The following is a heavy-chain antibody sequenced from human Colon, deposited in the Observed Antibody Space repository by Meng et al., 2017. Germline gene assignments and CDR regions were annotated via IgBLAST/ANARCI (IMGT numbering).Heavy chain of an antibody. CDR1: GGSISSSQW. D-gene: IGHD6-19*01. CDR2: IYLGGTP. V-gene: IGHV4-4*02. Sequence: QVQLQGSGPGLVEASGTLSLACEVSGGSISSSQWWSWVRQPPGKGLEWIGQIYLGGTPAYSPSLESRITMSVDKSNNQFSLRLRSVTAADTAVYYCARHGGWHFDYWGQGTLVTVSS. CDR3: ARHGGWHFDY. J-gene: IGHJ4*02.